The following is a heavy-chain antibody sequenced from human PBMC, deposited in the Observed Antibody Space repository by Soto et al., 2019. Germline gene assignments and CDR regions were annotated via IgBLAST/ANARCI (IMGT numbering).Heavy chain of an antibody. CDR1: GYSFTSYW. Sequence: PGESLKISCKGSGYSFTSYWISWVRQMPGKGLEWMGRIDPSDSYTNYSPSFQGHVTISADKSISTAYLQWSSLKASDTAMYYCARQGVMVYGQGDYYYGMDVWGHGTTVTVSS. J-gene: IGHJ6*02. CDR2: IDPSDSYT. V-gene: IGHV5-10-1*01. D-gene: IGHD2-8*01. CDR3: ARQGVMVYGQGDYYYGMDV.